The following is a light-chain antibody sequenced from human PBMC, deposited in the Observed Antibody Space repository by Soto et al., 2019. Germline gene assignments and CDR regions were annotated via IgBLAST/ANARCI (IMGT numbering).Light chain of an antibody. CDR2: AAS. V-gene: IGKV3-20*01. Sequence: EIVLTQSPGTLSLSPGERATLSCRASQSVSSSYLVWHQQKPGQAPRLLIYAASRRATGIPDRFSGSGSGTDFTLTISRLEPEDFAVYYCQQHGSSPWTFGQGTKVEIK. J-gene: IGKJ1*01. CDR1: QSVSSSY. CDR3: QQHGSSPWT.